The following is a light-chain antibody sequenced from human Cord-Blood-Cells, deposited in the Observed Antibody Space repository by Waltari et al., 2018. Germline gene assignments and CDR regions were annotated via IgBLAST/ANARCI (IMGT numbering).Light chain of an antibody. CDR1: QSVSSSY. CDR2: GAS. J-gene: IGKJ4*01. Sequence: EIVLTQSPGTLSLSPGERATLSCRASQSVSSSYLAWYQQKPGQAPRLLIYGASSRATGFPDRFSDSGSGTDFTLTTSRLEPEDFAVYYCQQYGSSPLTFGGGTKVEIK. V-gene: IGKV3-20*01. CDR3: QQYGSSPLT.